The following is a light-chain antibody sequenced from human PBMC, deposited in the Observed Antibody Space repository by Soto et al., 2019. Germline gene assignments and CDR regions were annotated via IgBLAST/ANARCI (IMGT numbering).Light chain of an antibody. CDR1: QTVSNN. CDR3: QHYNEWPLT. J-gene: IGKJ4*01. CDR2: YAS. Sequence: EGVKTKYPATLSVAPGAKATLSCRASQTVSNNLAWYQQKPGQAPRLLIYYASTRATGVPARFSGSGSGTEFTLTISNLQSEDSAVYYCQHYNEWPLTFGGGTKLETK. V-gene: IGKV3-15*01.